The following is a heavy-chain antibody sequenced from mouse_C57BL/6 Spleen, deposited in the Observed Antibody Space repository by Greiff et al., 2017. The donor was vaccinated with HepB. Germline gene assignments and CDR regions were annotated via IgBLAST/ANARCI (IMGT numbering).Heavy chain of an antibody. CDR1: GYTFTSYW. CDR3: ARSGYYGSSSTFAY. D-gene: IGHD1-1*01. Sequence: QVQLQQPGAELVRPGSSVKLSCKASGYTFTSYWMDWVKQRPGQGLEWIGNIYPSDSETHYNQEFKDKATLTVDKSSSTAYMQLSSLTSEDSAVYYCARSGYYGSSSTFAYWGQGTLVTVSA. V-gene: IGHV1-61*01. J-gene: IGHJ3*01. CDR2: IYPSDSET.